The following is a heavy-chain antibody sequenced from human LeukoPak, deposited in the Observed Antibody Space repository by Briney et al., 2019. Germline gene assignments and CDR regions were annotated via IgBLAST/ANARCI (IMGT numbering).Heavy chain of an antibody. CDR1: GFTFSSYS. CDR3: AKPREEEYGDYGY. J-gene: IGHJ4*02. V-gene: IGHV3-23*01. D-gene: IGHD4-17*01. Sequence: PGGSLRLSCAASGFTFSSYSMSWVRQAPGKGLEWVSTISGSGGSTYYADSVKGRFTISRDNSKNTLYLQMNSLRAEDTAAYYCAKPREEEYGDYGYWGQGTLVTVSS. CDR2: ISGSGGST.